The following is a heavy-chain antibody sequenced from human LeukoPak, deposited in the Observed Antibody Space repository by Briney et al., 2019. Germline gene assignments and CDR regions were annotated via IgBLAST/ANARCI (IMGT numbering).Heavy chain of an antibody. CDR1: GFTFSSYG. CDR3: ARDGPNTAMVMAGYFDY. Sequence: GGSLRLSCAASGFTFSSYGMHWVRQAPGKGLEWVAVISYDGSNKYYADSVKGRFTISRDNSKNTLYLQMNSLRAEDTAVYYCARDGPNTAMVMAGYFDYWGQGTLVTVSS. V-gene: IGHV3-30*03. CDR2: ISYDGSNK. J-gene: IGHJ4*02. D-gene: IGHD5-18*01.